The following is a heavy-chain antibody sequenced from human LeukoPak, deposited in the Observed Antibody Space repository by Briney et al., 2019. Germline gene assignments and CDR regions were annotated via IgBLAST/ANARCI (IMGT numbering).Heavy chain of an antibody. D-gene: IGHD3-22*01. Sequence: SETLSLTCAVYGGSFSGYWWNWIRQPPGKGPEWIGEINRDGNTKYNLSLKSRVTISIDTSMNQFSLKLSSVTAADTAVYYCARLPNPSYDSSGRWSYYFDYWGQGTLVTVSS. CDR3: ARLPNPSYDSSGRWSYYFDY. V-gene: IGHV4-34*01. CDR2: INRDGNT. J-gene: IGHJ4*02. CDR1: GGSFSGYW.